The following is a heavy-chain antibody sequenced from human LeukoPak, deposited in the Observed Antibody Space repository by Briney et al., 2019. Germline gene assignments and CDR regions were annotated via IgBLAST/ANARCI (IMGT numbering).Heavy chain of an antibody. D-gene: IGHD2-8*01. CDR1: GFTFSSYR. V-gene: IGHV3-74*01. CDR3: AKDRCSNGIGCFYYYMDV. Sequence: GGSLRLSCAASGFTFSSYRMYWVRQAPGKGLVWVSRINSDGSSTTYADSVKGRFIISRDNTKNTLYLQMNSLRAEDTALYYCAKDRCSNGIGCFYYYMDVWGKGTTVTISS. J-gene: IGHJ6*03. CDR2: INSDGSST.